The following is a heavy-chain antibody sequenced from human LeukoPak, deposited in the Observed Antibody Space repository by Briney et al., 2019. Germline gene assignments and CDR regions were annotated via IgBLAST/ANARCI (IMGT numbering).Heavy chain of an antibody. Sequence: GGSLRLSCLTSGFTLSTNAMSWVRQVPGKGLEWISGISGSGASTYCADSVKGRFTISRDDSRNTLYLQMNSLRGDDTAVYYCAKDVGKWESLHFFDYWGQGTLVTVSS. V-gene: IGHV3-23*01. D-gene: IGHD1-26*01. CDR2: ISGSGAST. J-gene: IGHJ4*02. CDR3: AKDVGKWESLHFFDY. CDR1: GFTLSTNA.